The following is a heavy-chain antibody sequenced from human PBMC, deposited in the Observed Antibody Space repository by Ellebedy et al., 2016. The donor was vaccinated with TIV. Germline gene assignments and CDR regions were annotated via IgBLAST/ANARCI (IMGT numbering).Heavy chain of an antibody. CDR3: AKGSWLDDS. CDR1: GFPFSTYA. CDR2: ISPSGAIT. V-gene: IGHV3-23*01. J-gene: IGHJ4*02. Sequence: PGGSLRLSCAASGFPFSTYAMSWVRQAPGKGLHWISRISPSGAITYYADSVKGRFTVARDNSRNTVFLEVNRLRAEDTAIYYCAKGSWLDDSWGQGTLVTVSS. D-gene: IGHD3-22*01.